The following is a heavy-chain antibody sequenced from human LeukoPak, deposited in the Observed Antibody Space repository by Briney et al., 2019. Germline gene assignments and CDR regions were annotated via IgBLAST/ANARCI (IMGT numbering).Heavy chain of an antibody. D-gene: IGHD3-22*01. CDR2: INPNSGGT. J-gene: IGHJ4*02. CDR1: GYTFTGYY. V-gene: IGHV1-2*02. Sequence: ASVKVSCKASGYTFTGYYMHWVRQAPGQGLEWMGWINPNSGGTNYAQKFQGRVTMTRDTSISTAYMELSRLRSDDTAVYYCARVGSSGPSFDYWGQETLVTVSS. CDR3: ARVGSSGPSFDY.